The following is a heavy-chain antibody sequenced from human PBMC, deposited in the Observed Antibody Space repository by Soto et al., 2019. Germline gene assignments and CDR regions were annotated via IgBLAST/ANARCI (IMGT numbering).Heavy chain of an antibody. J-gene: IGHJ4*02. CDR2: MSGSGGST. D-gene: IGHD6-13*01. CDR3: AKGYREHSSRWFDY. V-gene: IGHV3-23*01. CDR1: GFTFSRNA. Sequence: GSLRLSCAASGFTFSRNAMGWVRQAPVKGLEWVSVMSGSGGSTYYADSVTGRFTISRDNSKNTLYLQMNSLRAEDTAVYYCAKGYREHSSRWFDYWGQGTLVTVSS.